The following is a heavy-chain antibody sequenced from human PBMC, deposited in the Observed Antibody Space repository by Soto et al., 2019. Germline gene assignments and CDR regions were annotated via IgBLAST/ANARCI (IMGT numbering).Heavy chain of an antibody. CDR2: INAGDGNT. V-gene: IGHV1-3*01. Sequence: ASVKVSCKASGYTFTSYAMHWVRQAPVQRLEWMGWINAGDGNTKYSQKFQGRVTITRDTSASTAYMWLSSLRSEDTAVYYCARDLSGIAVPGPRFDPRGQGTLVTVSS. D-gene: IGHD6-19*01. CDR1: GYTFTSYA. J-gene: IGHJ5*02. CDR3: ARDLSGIAVPGPRFDP.